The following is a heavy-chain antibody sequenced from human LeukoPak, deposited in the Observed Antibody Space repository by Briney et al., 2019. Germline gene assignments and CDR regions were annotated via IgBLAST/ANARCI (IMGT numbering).Heavy chain of an antibody. CDR2: VIPIFGTA. CDR3: ARDLTSKKYSSGWPFGY. J-gene: IGHJ4*02. D-gene: IGHD6-19*01. Sequence: ASEKVSCKASGGTFCSYAISWVRHAPPQGLEWVGRVIPIFGTANYAQQSQGRVTIIADKSTINASTQLSSLRSADTAVDYSARDLTSKKYSSGWPFGYRGQGTLVTVSS. CDR1: GGTFCSYA. V-gene: IGHV1-69*06.